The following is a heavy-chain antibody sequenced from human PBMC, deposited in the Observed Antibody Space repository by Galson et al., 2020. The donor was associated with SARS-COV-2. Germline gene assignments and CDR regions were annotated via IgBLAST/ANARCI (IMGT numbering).Heavy chain of an antibody. J-gene: IGHJ6*02. CDR1: GFSVTRGHF. D-gene: IGHD2-8*02. Sequence: SETLSLTCAVSGFSVTRGHFWGWIRQPPGKGLEWIGNFYQDGTAYYNPSLKSRVSISIDTSSNLFSLRLRSVTAADTGVYYCARHAAECSAGICTHRYFAAMDVWGQGTTVIVSS. CDR3: ARHAAECSAGICTHRYFAAMDV. CDR2: FYQDGTA. V-gene: IGHV4-38-2*01.